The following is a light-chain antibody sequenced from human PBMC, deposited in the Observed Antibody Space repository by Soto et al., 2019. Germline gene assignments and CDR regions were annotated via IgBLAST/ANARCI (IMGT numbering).Light chain of an antibody. V-gene: IGLV2-14*01. CDR2: QVS. CDR1: SSDIGAYNS. CDR3: FAFTTASTHV. Sequence: QSVLTQPASVSGSPGQSITISCTGTSSDIGAYNSVSWYQHHPGKAPKLIVFQVSFRPSAVSDRFSGSKSDNTASLTISGLQTEDVAEYFCFAFTTASTHVFGTGTKVTVL. J-gene: IGLJ1*01.